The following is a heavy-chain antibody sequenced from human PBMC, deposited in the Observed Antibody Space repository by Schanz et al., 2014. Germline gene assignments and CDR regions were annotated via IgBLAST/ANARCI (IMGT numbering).Heavy chain of an antibody. CDR2: ISAYNGNT. V-gene: IGHV1-18*01. D-gene: IGHD6-25*01. CDR3: ARGQRRTIGRPFGP. J-gene: IGHJ5*02. CDR1: GYTFTSYG. Sequence: QVQLVQSEAEVKKPGASVKVSCKASGYTFTSYGLNWVRQAPGQGLEWMGWISAYNGNTNYAQKFQGRVTITRDTSASTAYMELSSLASEDTAVYYCARGQRRTIGRPFGPWGQGTLVTVSS.